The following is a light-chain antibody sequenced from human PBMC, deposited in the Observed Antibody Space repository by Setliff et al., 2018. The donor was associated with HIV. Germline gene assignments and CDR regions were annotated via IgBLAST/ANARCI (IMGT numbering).Light chain of an antibody. J-gene: IGLJ1*01. V-gene: IGLV1-40*01. CDR1: SYTIGTVYD. CDR2: DNN. Sequence: QSALTQPPSVSGAPGQRVTISCTGSSYTIGTVYDVHWYQQLPGTAPKLLIHDNNNRPSGVPDRFSGSKSGTSASLAIPGLQAEDEADYYCQSYDSSLSGFVFGSGTKVTVL. CDR3: QSYDSSLSGFV.